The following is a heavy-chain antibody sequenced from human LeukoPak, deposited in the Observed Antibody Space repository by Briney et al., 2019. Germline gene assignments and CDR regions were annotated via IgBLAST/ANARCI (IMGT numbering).Heavy chain of an antibody. CDR2: INGDGRNT. V-gene: IGHV3-74*01. Sequence: GGSLRLSCAASGFDLSSHWMHWVRQAPGKGLVWLSRINGDGRNTGYADSVKGRFTISRDNAKNTLYLQMNSLRAEDTAVYYCARGSSSGWPDYLDYWGRGTLVTVSS. CDR3: ARGSSSGWPDYLDY. D-gene: IGHD6-19*01. J-gene: IGHJ4*02. CDR1: GFDLSSHW.